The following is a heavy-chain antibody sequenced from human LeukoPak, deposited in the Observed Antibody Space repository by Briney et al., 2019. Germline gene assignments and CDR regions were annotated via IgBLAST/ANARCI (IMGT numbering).Heavy chain of an antibody. D-gene: IGHD2-2*01. CDR2: IYTSGST. Sequence: SETLSLTCTVSGGSISSYYWSWIRQPGGKGLEWIGRIYTSGSTNYNPSLKSRVTMSVDTSKNQFSLKLSSVTAADTAVYYCARGHCSSTSCRYDYWGQGTLVTVSS. V-gene: IGHV4-4*07. CDR3: ARGHCSSTSCRYDY. CDR1: GGSISSYY. J-gene: IGHJ4*02.